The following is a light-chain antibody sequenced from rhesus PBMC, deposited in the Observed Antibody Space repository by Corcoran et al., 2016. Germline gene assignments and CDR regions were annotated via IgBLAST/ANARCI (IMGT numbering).Light chain of an antibody. CDR1: QSISSW. V-gene: IGKV1-18*01. J-gene: IGKJ2*01. CDR2: AAP. Sequence: DIQMTQSPSSLSASVGDTVTTTCRASQSISSWLDWYQQKPGKAPKLLNYAAPNLQRGVPSRFSGSGSGTDYTHTICSLQPGDFATYYCIQGYNTAYNFGQGTKVEIK. CDR3: IQGYNTAYN.